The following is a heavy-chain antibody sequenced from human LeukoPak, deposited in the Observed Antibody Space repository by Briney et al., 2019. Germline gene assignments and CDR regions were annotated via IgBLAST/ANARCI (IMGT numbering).Heavy chain of an antibody. CDR3: TTGYSSGWYNEGNY. Sequence: GGSLRLSCAASGFTVSSNYMSWVRQAPGKGLEWVAKIKQDGSGEYYLDSVKGRFTISRDNAKNSLYLQMNSLRAEDTAVYFCTTGYSSGWYNEGNYWGQGTLVTVSS. J-gene: IGHJ4*02. V-gene: IGHV3-7*01. CDR2: IKQDGSGE. CDR1: GFTVSSNY. D-gene: IGHD6-19*01.